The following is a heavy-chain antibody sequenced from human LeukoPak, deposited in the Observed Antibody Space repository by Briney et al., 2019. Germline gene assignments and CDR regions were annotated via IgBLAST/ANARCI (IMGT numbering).Heavy chain of an antibody. CDR1: GYTFTNYG. Sequence: ASVKVSCKASGYTFTNYGISWVRQAPGQGLEWMGWISAYNGNANYAQKLQGGVTMTTDTSTSTAYMELRSLRSDDTAVYYCARDRGYDSSAYYGYWGQGTLVTVSS. V-gene: IGHV1-18*01. J-gene: IGHJ4*02. CDR2: ISAYNGNA. D-gene: IGHD3-22*01. CDR3: ARDRGYDSSAYYGY.